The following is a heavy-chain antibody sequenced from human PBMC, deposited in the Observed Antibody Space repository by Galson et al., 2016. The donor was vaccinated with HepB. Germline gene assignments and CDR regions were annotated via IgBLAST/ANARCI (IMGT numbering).Heavy chain of an antibody. J-gene: IGHJ4*02. CDR3: AKRHEFCPPVGCSVDY. V-gene: IGHV3-30*18. D-gene: IGHD3-10*02. Sequence: SLRLSCAGSGFLFRGYGMHWVRQAPGKGLEWVAADSMDGRRKFYSDSVRGLFTISRDNSNNMLFLQMESLRPDETAVYYCAKRHEFCPPVGCSVDYWGQGTLVSVSS. CDR2: DSMDGRRK. CDR1: GFLFRGYG.